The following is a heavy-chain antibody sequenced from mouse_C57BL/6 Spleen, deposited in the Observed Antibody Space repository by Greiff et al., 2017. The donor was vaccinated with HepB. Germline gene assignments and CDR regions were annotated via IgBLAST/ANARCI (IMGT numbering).Heavy chain of an antibody. V-gene: IGHV1-18*01. D-gene: IGHD1-1*01. CDR3: ARWGYYGSVWYFDV. Sequence: VQLQQSGPELVKPGASVKIPCKASGYTFTDYNMDWVKQSHGKSLEWIGDINPNNGGTIYNQKFKGKATLTVDKSSSTAYMELRSLTSEDTAVYYCARWGYYGSVWYFDVWGTGTTVTVSS. CDR2: INPNNGGT. J-gene: IGHJ1*03. CDR1: GYTFTDYN.